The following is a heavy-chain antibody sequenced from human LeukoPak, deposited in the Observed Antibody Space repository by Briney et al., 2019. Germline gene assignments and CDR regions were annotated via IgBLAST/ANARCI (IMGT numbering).Heavy chain of an antibody. Sequence: SETLSLTCAVYGGSFSGYYWSWIRQPPGEGLEWIGEINHSGSTNYNPSLKSRVTISVDTSKNQFSLKLSSVTAADTAVYYCARESSSVFDYWGQGTLVTVSS. J-gene: IGHJ4*02. CDR3: ARESSSVFDY. V-gene: IGHV4-34*01. CDR1: GGSFSGYY. D-gene: IGHD6-13*01. CDR2: INHSGST.